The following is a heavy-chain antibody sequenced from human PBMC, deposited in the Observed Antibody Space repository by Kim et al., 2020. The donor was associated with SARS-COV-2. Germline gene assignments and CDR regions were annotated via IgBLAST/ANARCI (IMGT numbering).Heavy chain of an antibody. CDR3: AKDLVVKGGLGDGLHI. CDR1: GFNFADFS. CDR2: LNYSSVNI. D-gene: IGHD1-26*01. Sequence: GGSLRLSCTTSGFNFADFSMHWVRQVPGKGLEWVSGLNYSSVNIGYADSVKGRFTISRDNAKNSLHLQMNSLTPEDTALYYCAKDLVVKGGLGDGLHIWGRRTIVTVSS. V-gene: IGHV3-9*01. J-gene: IGHJ3*02.